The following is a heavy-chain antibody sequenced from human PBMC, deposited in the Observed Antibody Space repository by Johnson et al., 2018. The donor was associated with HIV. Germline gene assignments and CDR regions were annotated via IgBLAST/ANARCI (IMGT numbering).Heavy chain of an antibody. V-gene: IGHV3-74*03. J-gene: IGHJ3*02. D-gene: IGHD3-22*01. CDR1: GFIFRNYW. CDR3: ATQGLFYAFDI. Sequence: VQLVESGGGLVQPGGSLRLSCAASGFIFRNYWMYWVRQAPGKGLVWVARIYSDGSDTAYADSVKGRFTISRDNAKKMLYLQMNSLRAEDTAVYYCATQGLFYAFDIWGQGTMVTVSS. CDR2: IYSDGSDT.